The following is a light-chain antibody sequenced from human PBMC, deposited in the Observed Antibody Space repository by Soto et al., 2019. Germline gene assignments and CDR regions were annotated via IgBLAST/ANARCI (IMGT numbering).Light chain of an antibody. CDR2: DVA. CDR3: VSYTSSTTYV. V-gene: IGLV2-14*03. CDR1: SSDVGGSNF. Sequence: ALTQPASVSDSPGQSITISCTGTSSDVGGSNFVSWYQQHPGKPPKLIIYDVANRPSGVSNRFSGSKSGSTASLIISRLQTEDEADYYCVSYTSSTTYVFGSGTKVTVL. J-gene: IGLJ1*01.